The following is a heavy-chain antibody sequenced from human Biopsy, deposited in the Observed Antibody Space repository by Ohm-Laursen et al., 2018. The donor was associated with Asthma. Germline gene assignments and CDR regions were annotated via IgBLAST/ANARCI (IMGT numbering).Heavy chain of an antibody. D-gene: IGHD3-3*01. CDR1: GLTFRNYG. CDR3: AKERYYDFWSGYPI. V-gene: IGHV3-30*18. Sequence: SLRLSCTASGLTFRNYGLHWVRQAPGKGLEWVAVMSFDGRQTYYADSVKGRFTISRDNSKNTLYLQMNSLRAEDTAVYYCAKERYYDFWSGYPIWGQGTMVTVSS. J-gene: IGHJ3*02. CDR2: MSFDGRQT.